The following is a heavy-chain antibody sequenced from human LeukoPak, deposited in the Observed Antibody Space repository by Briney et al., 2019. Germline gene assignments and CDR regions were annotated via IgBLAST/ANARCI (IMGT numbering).Heavy chain of an antibody. J-gene: IGHJ4*02. Sequence: SETLSLTCTVSGDSISTKTYYWGWIRQPPGKGLEWIGIVYYTGSSNYSPSLESRVAISADTSKNHLSLRLRSVTAADTALYFCASFTNYDFWSGSDSWGQGILVTVSS. CDR2: VYYTGSS. CDR1: GDSISTKTYY. V-gene: IGHV4-39*01. D-gene: IGHD3-3*01. CDR3: ASFTNYDFWSGSDS.